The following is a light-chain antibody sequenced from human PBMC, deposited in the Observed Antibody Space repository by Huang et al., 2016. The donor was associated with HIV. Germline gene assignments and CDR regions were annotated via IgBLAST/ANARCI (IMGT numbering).Light chain of an antibody. Sequence: DIQMTQSPSSLSASVGDSVTITCRASQSISSHLNWYQQKPGKAPNLLIYAASSLQSGVPLRFSGSGSGTDFTLTISSLQPEDFATYYCQQSYTTPRTFGQGTKLEIK. J-gene: IGKJ2*01. CDR3: QQSYTTPRT. CDR1: QSISSH. CDR2: AAS. V-gene: IGKV1-39*01.